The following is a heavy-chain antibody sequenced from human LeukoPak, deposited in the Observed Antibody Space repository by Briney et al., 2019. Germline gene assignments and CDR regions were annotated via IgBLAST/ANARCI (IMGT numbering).Heavy chain of an antibody. J-gene: IGHJ4*02. Sequence: GGSLRLSCAASGFTFSSYCMNWVRQAPGKGLECVSSITSGSSYIYYADSVKGRFTISRDNAKNSLYLQMNSLRAEDTAVYYCASSSGYTGGYFDYWGQGTLVTVSS. CDR1: GFTFSSYC. CDR3: ASSSGYTGGYFDY. D-gene: IGHD3-22*01. CDR2: ITSGSSYI. V-gene: IGHV3-21*01.